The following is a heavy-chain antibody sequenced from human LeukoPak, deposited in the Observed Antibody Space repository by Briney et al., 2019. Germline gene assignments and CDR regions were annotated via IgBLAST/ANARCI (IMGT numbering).Heavy chain of an antibody. Sequence: ASVKASCKASGYTFTGYYMHWVRQAPGQGLEWMGRINPNSGGTNYAQKFQGRVAMTRDTSISTAYMELSRLRSDDTAVYYCARETHFAHSSSWLEPRFDPWGQGTLVTVSS. CDR1: GYTFTGYY. CDR3: ARETHFAHSSSWLEPRFDP. J-gene: IGHJ5*02. V-gene: IGHV1-2*06. CDR2: INPNSGGT. D-gene: IGHD6-13*01.